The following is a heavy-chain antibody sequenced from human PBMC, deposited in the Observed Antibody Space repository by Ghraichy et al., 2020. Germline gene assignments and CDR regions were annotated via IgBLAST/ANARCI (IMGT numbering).Heavy chain of an antibody. J-gene: IGHJ4*02. CDR1: GFDFTSSA. D-gene: IGHD2-2*01. V-gene: IGHV3-30*02. CDR3: ARGAEYAFDL. CDR2: ISNLDGNTK. Sequence: GGSLRLSCAASGFDFTSSAMDWVRQVPGKGLEWVAFISNLDGNTKNSVESVKGRFTISRDNSKNTVFLQMDSLRVEDTAVYYCARGAEYAFDLWGQGTLVTVSS.